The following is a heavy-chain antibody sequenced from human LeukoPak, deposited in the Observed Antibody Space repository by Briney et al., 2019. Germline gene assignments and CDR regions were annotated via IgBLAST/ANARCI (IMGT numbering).Heavy chain of an antibody. CDR2: INPNSGGT. CDR3: ATTPRTPRRYCSSTSCYTRRNFDWFDP. J-gene: IGHJ5*02. CDR1: GYTFTGYY. Sequence: ASVKVSCKASGYTFTGYYMHWVRQAPGQGLEWMGWINPNSGGTNYAQKFQGRVTMTRDTSISTAYMELSSLRSEDTAVYYCATTPRTPRRYCSSTSCYTRRNFDWFDPWGQGTLVAVSS. V-gene: IGHV1-2*02. D-gene: IGHD2-2*02.